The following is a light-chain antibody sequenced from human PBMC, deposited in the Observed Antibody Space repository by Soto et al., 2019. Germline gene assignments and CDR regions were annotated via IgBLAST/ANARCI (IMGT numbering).Light chain of an antibody. Sequence: ENVLTQSPVTLSLSPGERATLSCRASQSVSNNLAWYQQKLGQAPRLLIYGASTRATGIPARFSGSGSGTEFTLTISSLQSEDFAVYYCQQYNNWPRTFGQGTKGDIK. CDR1: QSVSNN. V-gene: IGKV3D-15*01. CDR3: QQYNNWPRT. CDR2: GAS. J-gene: IGKJ1*01.